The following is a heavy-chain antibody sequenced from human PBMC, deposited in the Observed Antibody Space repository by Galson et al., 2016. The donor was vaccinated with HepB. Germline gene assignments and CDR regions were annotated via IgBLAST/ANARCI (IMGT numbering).Heavy chain of an antibody. CDR1: GFTFSSYG. D-gene: IGHD2-2*01. V-gene: IGHV3-33*06. CDR3: AKDGRIYCSRASCHDHFHY. Sequence: SLRLSCAASGFTFSSYGMHWVRQAPGKGLEWVAVIWYDGSNKYYADSVKGRFTISRDNSKKTLYLQMNSLRAEDTAVYYCAKDGRIYCSRASCHDHFHYWGQGTLVTVSS. J-gene: IGHJ4*02. CDR2: IWYDGSNK.